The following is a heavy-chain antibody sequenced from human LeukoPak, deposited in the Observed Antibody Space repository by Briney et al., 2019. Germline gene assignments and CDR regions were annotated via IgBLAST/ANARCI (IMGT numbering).Heavy chain of an antibody. CDR2: ISGSGGST. CDR3: AKAPQSPHYYYYYYGMDV. CDR1: GFTFRSYA. V-gene: IGHV3-23*01. J-gene: IGHJ6*02. Sequence: PGGSLRLSCAASGFTFRSYAMSWVRQAPGKGLEWVSAISGSGGSTYYADSVKGQLTISRDNSKNTLYLQMNSLRAEDTAVYYCAKAPQSPHYYYYYYGMDVWGQGTTVTVSS.